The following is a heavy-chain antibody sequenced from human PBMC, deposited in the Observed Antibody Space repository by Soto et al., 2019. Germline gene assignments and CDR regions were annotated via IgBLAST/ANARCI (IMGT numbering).Heavy chain of an antibody. D-gene: IGHD1-26*01. J-gene: IGHJ4*02. CDR2: IYPGDSDT. CDR3: AGAESGSYDPFDY. V-gene: IGHV5-51*01. Sequence: GESLKISCKGSGYSFTYYWIGWVRQMPGKGLEWMGIIYPGDSDTRYSPSFQGQATIPADKSISTAYLQWSSLKASDTAMYYCAGAESGSYDPFDYWGQGTLVTVSS. CDR1: GYSFTYYW.